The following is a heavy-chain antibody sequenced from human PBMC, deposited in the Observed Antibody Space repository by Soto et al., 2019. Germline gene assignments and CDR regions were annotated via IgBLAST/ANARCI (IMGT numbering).Heavy chain of an antibody. CDR1: GDSISSYY. CDR3: AFRSMAVVPEY. Sequence: QVQLQESGPGLVKPSETLSLTCAVSGDSISSYYCMWIRQPPGKGLEYIGYLYYGRSANYNPSLKSRVTLSVDTSTNQCSLMLSSMTAADTAVYYCAFRSMAVVPEYWGQGTLVTVSS. V-gene: IGHV4-59*01. CDR2: LYYGRSA. J-gene: IGHJ4*02. D-gene: IGHD3-22*01.